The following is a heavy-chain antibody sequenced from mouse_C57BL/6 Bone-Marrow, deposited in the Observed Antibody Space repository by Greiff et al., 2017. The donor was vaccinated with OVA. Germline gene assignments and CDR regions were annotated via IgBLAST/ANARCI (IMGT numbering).Heavy chain of an antibody. V-gene: IGHV1-81*01. CDR3: ARPYYDFFAY. J-gene: IGHJ3*01. CDR1: GYTFTSYG. CDR2: IYPRSGNT. Sequence: QVQLQQSGAELARPGASVKLSCKASGYTFTSYGISWVKQRTGQGLEWIGAIYPRSGNTYYNEKFKGKATLTADKSSSTAYMELRSLTSEDSAVYFCARPYYDFFAYWGQGTLVTVSA. D-gene: IGHD2-4*01.